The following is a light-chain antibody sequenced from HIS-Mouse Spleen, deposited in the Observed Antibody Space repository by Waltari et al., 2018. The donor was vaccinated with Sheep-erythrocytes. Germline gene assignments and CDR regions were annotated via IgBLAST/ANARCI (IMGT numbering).Light chain of an antibody. J-gene: IGKJ1*01. CDR3: QQRSNWPPT. Sequence: EIVLTQSPATLSLSPGERATLSCRASQRVSSYLAWYQQKPGQAPRLLLYDASNRATGIPARFSGSGSGTDFTLTISSLEPEDFAVYYCQQRSNWPPTFGQGTKVEIK. CDR2: DAS. V-gene: IGKV3-11*01. CDR1: QRVSSY.